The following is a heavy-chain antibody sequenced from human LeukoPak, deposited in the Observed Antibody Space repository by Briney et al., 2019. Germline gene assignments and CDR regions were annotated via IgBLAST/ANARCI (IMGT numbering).Heavy chain of an antibody. CDR1: GYTFTSYG. CDR3: ARARTLYYYGSGSYAN. J-gene: IGHJ4*02. D-gene: IGHD3-10*01. V-gene: IGHV1-18*01. CDR2: ISAYNGNT. Sequence: ASVKVSCKASGYTFTSYGISWVRQAAGQGLEWMGWISAYNGNTNYAQKLQGRVTMTTDTSTSTAYMELRSLRSDDTAVYYCARARTLYYYGSGSYANWGQGTLVTVSS.